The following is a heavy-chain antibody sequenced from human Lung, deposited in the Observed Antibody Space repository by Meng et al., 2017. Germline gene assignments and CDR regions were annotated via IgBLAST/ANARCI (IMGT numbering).Heavy chain of an antibody. Sequence: QVHLVQSGPEVRKPVASVKVSSQASGYSFTNYGINWGRQAPGQRLEWMGWINAGNGNTKYSQKFQGRVTITRDTSASTAYMELSSLRSEDTAVYYCARGEGYCTNGVCSPGYWGQGTLVTVSS. CDR1: GYSFTNYG. D-gene: IGHD2-8*01. J-gene: IGHJ4*02. V-gene: IGHV1-3*01. CDR3: ARGEGYCTNGVCSPGY. CDR2: INAGNGNT.